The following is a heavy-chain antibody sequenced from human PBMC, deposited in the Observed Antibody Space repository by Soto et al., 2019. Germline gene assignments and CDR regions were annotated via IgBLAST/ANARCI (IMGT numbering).Heavy chain of an antibody. CDR2: IYYSGST. V-gene: IGHV4-39*01. J-gene: IGHJ4*02. CDR1: GISVSTSDYY. Sequence: SETLSLTCTVSGISVSTSDYYWGWVRQPPGKGLDWIGNIYYSGSTFYNPSLRSRVTLSVDTSKNQFSLRLNSVTAADTAVYFCAGFVVPASRNSDFDYWGQGTLVTVYS. D-gene: IGHD2-15*01. CDR3: AGFVVPASRNSDFDY.